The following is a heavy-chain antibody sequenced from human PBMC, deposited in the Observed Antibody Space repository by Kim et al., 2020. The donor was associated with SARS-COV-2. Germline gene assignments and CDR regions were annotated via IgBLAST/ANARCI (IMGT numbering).Heavy chain of an antibody. Sequence: GGSLRLSCAASGFTFSNAWMSWVRQAPGKGLEWVGRIKSKTDGGTTDYAAPVKGRFTISRDDLKNTLYLQMNSLKTEDTAVYYCTTDGYIVVVVARNDYWGQGTLVTVSS. V-gene: IGHV3-15*01. CDR2: IKSKTDGGTT. CDR3: TTDGYIVVVVARNDY. CDR1: GFTFSNAW. J-gene: IGHJ4*02. D-gene: IGHD2-15*01.